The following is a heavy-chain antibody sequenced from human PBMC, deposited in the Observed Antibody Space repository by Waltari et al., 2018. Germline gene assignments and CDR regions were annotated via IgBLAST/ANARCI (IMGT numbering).Heavy chain of an antibody. D-gene: IGHD4-17*01. CDR1: GFIFIDYC. Sequence: EVQVVQTGAEVKKPGTSVKLSCKLSGFIFIDYCMHCVRQAPGKGLEWLGFVDPEDGKKGYSEKFEGRFTISADTSTETTYMELRSLTSEDTALYFCATDRMKATPVKRTFGHWGQGTLVTVSS. CDR3: ATDRMKATPVKRTFGH. CDR2: VDPEDGKK. V-gene: IGHV1-69-2*01. J-gene: IGHJ5*02.